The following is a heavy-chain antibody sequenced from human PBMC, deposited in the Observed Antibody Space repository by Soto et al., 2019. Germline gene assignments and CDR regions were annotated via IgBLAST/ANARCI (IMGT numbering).Heavy chain of an antibody. CDR1: GFTFSSYS. D-gene: IGHD3-3*01. J-gene: IGHJ6*02. Sequence: PGGSLRLSCAASGFTFSSYSMNWVRQAPGKGLEWVSYISSSSSTIYYADSVKGRFTISRDNAKNSLYLQMNSLRDEDTAVYYCARGLEWPHEYGMDVWGQGTTVTVSS. CDR2: ISSSSSTI. V-gene: IGHV3-48*02. CDR3: ARGLEWPHEYGMDV.